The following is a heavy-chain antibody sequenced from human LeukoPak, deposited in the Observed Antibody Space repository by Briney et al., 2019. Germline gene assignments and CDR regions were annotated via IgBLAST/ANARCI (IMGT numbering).Heavy chain of an antibody. J-gene: IGHJ5*02. CDR1: GGSISSGDYY. V-gene: IGHV4-30-4*08. D-gene: IGHD3-22*01. CDR3: ARRKYYYDSSGPWNWFDP. CDR2: IYYSGST. Sequence: SQTLTLTCTVSGGSISSGDYYWSWIRQPPGKGLEWIGYIYYSGSTYYNPSLKSRVTISVDTSKNQFSLKLSSVTAAETAVYYCARRKYYYDSSGPWNWFDPWGQGTLVTVSS.